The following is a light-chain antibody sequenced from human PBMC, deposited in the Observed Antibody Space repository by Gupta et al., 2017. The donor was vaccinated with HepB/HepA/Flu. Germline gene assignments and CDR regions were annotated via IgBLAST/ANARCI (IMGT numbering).Light chain of an antibody. V-gene: IGKV3-20*01. J-gene: IGKJ1*01. CDR1: QSVSSSY. Sequence: EIVLTQSPGTLSLSPGERATLSCRASQSVSSSYLAWYQQKPGQAPRLLIYGASSRATGIPESFSGSGSVKDFTLTISRLEPEDFAVYYCQQYGSSLWTFGQGTKVEIK. CDR2: GAS. CDR3: QQYGSSLWT.